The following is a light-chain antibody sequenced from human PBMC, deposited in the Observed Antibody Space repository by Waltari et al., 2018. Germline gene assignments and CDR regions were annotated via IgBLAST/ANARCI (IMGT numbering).Light chain of an antibody. J-gene: IGLJ2*01. CDR3: SSHTTSSTLV. Sequence: QSALTQPASVSGSPGQSITISCTGSSDDVDRYKFVSWYQQHPGKVPKLLIFDVTDRPSGVSDRFSGSKSGNTASLTISGLQPEDEADYYCSSHTTSSTLVFGGGTRVTVL. CDR2: DVT. V-gene: IGLV2-14*03. CDR1: SDDVDRYKF.